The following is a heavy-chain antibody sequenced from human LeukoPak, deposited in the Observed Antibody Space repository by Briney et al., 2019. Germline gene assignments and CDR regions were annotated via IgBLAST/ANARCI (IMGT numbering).Heavy chain of an antibody. V-gene: IGHV4-59*01. CDR3: ARDLERWESGYSSRLAFDI. D-gene: IGHD5-18*01. Sequence: SETLSLTCTVSGGSISSYYWRWIRQPPGKGLEWIGYIYYSGSTNYNPSLKSRVTISVDTSKNQFSLKLSSVTAADTAVYYCARDLERWESGYSSRLAFDIWGQGTMVTVSS. CDR1: GGSISSYY. J-gene: IGHJ3*02. CDR2: IYYSGST.